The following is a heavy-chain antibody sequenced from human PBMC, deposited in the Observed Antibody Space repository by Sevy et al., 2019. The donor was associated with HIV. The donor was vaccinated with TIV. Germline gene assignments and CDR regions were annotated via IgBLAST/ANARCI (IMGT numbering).Heavy chain of an antibody. V-gene: IGHV4-61*02. CDR2: IYTSGST. CDR1: GGSISSGSYY. D-gene: IGHD1-26*01. Sequence: SETLSLTCTVSGGSISSGSYYWSWIPQPAGKGLEWIGRIYTSGSTNYNPSLKSRVTMSVDTSKNQFSLKLSSVTAADTAVYYCARTERIGSIYYGMDVWGQGTTVTVSS. J-gene: IGHJ6*02. CDR3: ARTERIGSIYYGMDV.